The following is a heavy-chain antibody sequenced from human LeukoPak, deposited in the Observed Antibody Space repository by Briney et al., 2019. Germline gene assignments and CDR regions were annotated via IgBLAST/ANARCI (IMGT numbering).Heavy chain of an antibody. V-gene: IGHV1-2*02. CDR1: GYTFTGYY. CDR3: ARATYYYDSSGYHAYYYYYYMDV. Sequence: ASVKVFCKASGYTFTGYYMHWVRQAPGQGLEWMGWINPNSGGTNFAQKFQGRVTMTRDMSTSTVYMELSSLRSEDTAVYYCARATYYYDSSGYHAYYYYYYMDVWGKGTTVTVSS. CDR2: INPNSGGT. D-gene: IGHD3-22*01. J-gene: IGHJ6*03.